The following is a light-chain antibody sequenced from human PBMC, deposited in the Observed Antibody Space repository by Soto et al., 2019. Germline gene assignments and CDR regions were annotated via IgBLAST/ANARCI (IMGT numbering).Light chain of an antibody. Sequence: EIVLTQSPGTLSLSPGERATLSCRASQSVSSSYLAWYQQKPGQAPRLLIYGASSRATGIPDRFSGSGSGTDFTLTISRLEPEDLAVYYCQQYGITWTCGQGAKVEIK. V-gene: IGKV3-20*01. J-gene: IGKJ1*01. CDR3: QQYGITWT. CDR1: QSVSSSY. CDR2: GAS.